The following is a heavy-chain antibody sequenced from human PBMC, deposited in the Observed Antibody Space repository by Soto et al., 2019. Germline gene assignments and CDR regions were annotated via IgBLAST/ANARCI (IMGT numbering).Heavy chain of an antibody. CDR1: GFTFSSYS. V-gene: IGHV3-23*01. Sequence: PGGSLRLSCAASGFTFSSYSMSWVRQAPGKGLEWVSAISESGGSTYYADSVKGRFSISRDNSKNTLYLQMNSLRAEDTAVYYCAKGKSILGSWGQGTLVNVSS. CDR3: AKGKSILGS. D-gene: IGHD6-6*01. J-gene: IGHJ4*02. CDR2: ISESGGST.